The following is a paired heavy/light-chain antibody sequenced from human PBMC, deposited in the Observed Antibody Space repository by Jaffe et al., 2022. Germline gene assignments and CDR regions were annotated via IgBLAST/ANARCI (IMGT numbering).Light chain of an antibody. V-gene: IGLV3-25*03. CDR3: QSPDSSRSPYVV. J-gene: IGLJ2*01. CDR1: GLPKQY. Sequence: YDLTQPPSVSVSPGQTARITCSGDGLPKQYCYWYQQKPGQAPVMIIYKDTERPSGIPERFSASASGTTVTLTISGVQAEDEADYYCQSPDSSRSPYVVFGGGTKLTVL. CDR2: KDT.
Heavy chain of an antibody. J-gene: IGHJ5*01. CDR1: GFTFGHYS. D-gene: IGHD2-15*01. CDR2: ISWDGLSP. V-gene: IGHV3-43*01. CDR3: VKDMTGDTAVVVAATGFDS. Sequence: EVHLVESGGAVIQPGGSLRLSCAASGFTFGHYSMLWIRQRPGKGLEWVSLISWDGLSPHYADSVKGRFIISRDNSRNSLYLEMNSLRSDDSGLYYCVKDMTGDTAVVVAATGFDSWGQGTLVTVSS.